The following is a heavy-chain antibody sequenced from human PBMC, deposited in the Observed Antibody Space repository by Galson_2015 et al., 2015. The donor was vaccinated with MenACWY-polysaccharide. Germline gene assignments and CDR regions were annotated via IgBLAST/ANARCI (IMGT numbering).Heavy chain of an antibody. J-gene: IGHJ4*02. V-gene: IGHV3-49*03. Sequence: SLRLSCATSGFIFADYAMAWFRQAPGKGLEWIGFIRTNADGGATNYAASVRGGFTISRDDSRSIAYLEMNSLITEDTAVYFCTRDRPLDYWGQGTLVSVSS. CDR2: IRTNADGGAT. CDR3: TRDRPLDY. CDR1: GFIFADYA.